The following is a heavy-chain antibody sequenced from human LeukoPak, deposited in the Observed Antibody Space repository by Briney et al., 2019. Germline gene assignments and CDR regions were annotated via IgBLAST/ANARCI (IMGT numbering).Heavy chain of an antibody. Sequence: SETLSLTCTVSGGSISSYYWSWIRQPPGKGLEWIGYIYYSGSTNYNPSLKSRVTISVDTSKNQFSLKLSSVTAADTAVYYCARMLRGYRSPFYSWGQGTLVTVSS. CDR2: IYYSGST. D-gene: IGHD5-12*01. J-gene: IGHJ4*02. CDR3: ARMLRGYRSPFYS. V-gene: IGHV4-59*01. CDR1: GGSISSYY.